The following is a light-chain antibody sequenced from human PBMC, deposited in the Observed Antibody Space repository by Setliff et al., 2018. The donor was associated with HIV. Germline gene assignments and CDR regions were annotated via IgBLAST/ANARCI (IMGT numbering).Light chain of an antibody. CDR1: SSDVGGYNY. CDR2: DVS. Sequence: QSALTQPASVSGSPGQSITISCTGTSSDVGGYNYVSWYQQHPGKAPTLVIYDVSRRPSGVSNRFSGSKSGNTASLIISGLQPDDEADYYCCSYARGSTYVFGSGTKVTVL. V-gene: IGLV2-14*01. CDR3: CSYARGSTYV. J-gene: IGLJ1*01.